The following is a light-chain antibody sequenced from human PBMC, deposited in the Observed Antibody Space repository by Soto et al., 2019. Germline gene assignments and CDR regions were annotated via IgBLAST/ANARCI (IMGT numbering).Light chain of an antibody. J-gene: IGKJ3*01. CDR1: QGISNY. CDR2: AAS. V-gene: IGKV1-27*01. Sequence: DIQMTQSPSSLSASVGDRVTISCRASQGISNYLAWYQQKPGKAPRLLIYAASSLQSGVSFRFTGSGFGTDFTLTISRLQPEDVATYSCQNYNWPQFTFGPGTKVDIK. CDR3: QNYNWPQFT.